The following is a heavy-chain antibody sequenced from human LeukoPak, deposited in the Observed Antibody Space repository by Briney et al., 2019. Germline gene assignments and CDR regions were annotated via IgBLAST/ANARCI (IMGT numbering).Heavy chain of an antibody. CDR3: ARGIAAAGTSSFY. CDR1: GFTFSSYS. V-gene: IGHV3-21*01. Sequence: GGSLRLSCAASGFTFSSYSMNWVRQAPGKGLEWVSSISSSSSYIYYADSVKGRFTISRDNAKNSLCLQMNSLRAEDTAVYYCARGIAAAGTSSFYWGQGTLVTVSS. CDR2: ISSSSSYI. D-gene: IGHD6-13*01. J-gene: IGHJ4*02.